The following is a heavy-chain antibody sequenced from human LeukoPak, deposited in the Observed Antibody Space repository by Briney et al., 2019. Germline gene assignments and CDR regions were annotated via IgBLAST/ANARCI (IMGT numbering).Heavy chain of an antibody. CDR1: GFTFSAYG. D-gene: IGHD6-13*01. J-gene: IGHJ4*02. CDR3: ASAAGPFDN. CDR2: IWFDGSNK. V-gene: IGHV3-33*01. Sequence: HAGGSLRLSCAASGFTFSAYGMHWVRQAPGKGLEWVAVIWFDGSNKYYADSVKGRFTISRDNSKNTLYLQMNSLRAEDTAVYYCASAAGPFDNWGQGTLVTVSS.